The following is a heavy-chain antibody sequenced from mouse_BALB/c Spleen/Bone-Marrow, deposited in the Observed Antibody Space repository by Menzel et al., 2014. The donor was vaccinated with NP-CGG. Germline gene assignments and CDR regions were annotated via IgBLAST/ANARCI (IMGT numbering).Heavy chain of an antibody. CDR3: ARFPIYYGNYGAMDY. J-gene: IGHJ4*01. CDR1: GYTFTSYW. CDR2: IAPGSGST. D-gene: IGHD2-1*01. Sequence: DLVKPGASVKLSCKASGYTFTSYWINWIERRPGQGLEWIGRIAPGSGSTYYNEMFKGKATLTVDTSSSTAYIQLSSLSSEDSAVYFCARFPIYYGNYGAMDYWGQGTSVTVSS. V-gene: IGHV1S41*01.